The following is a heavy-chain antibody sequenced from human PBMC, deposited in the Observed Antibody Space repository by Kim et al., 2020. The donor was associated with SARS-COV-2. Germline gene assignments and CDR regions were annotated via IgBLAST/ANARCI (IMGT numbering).Heavy chain of an antibody. D-gene: IGHD2-8*01. Sequence: GGSLRLSCAASGFTFSSYAMHWVRQAPGKGLEWVAVISYDGSNKYYADSVKGRFTISRDNSKNTLYLQMNSLRAEDTAVYYCARDRGKSPRTNAFDIWG. V-gene: IGHV3-30*04. J-gene: IGHJ3*02. CDR3: ARDRGKSPRTNAFDI. CDR1: GFTFSSYA. CDR2: ISYDGSNK.